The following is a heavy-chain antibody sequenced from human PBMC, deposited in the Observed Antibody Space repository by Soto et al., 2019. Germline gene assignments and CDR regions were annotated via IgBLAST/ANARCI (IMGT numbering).Heavy chain of an antibody. D-gene: IGHD2-8*01. CDR3: TKVSSGWFDP. CDR1: GGSISGSGFS. V-gene: IGHV4-39*01. Sequence: SETLSLTCTVSGGSISGSGFSRGWVRQPPGKGLEWIGCAYYSGNTYYNPSLKSRVTISVDTSGNQFSLRLNSVTAADTAVYYCTKVSSGWFDPWGQGTLVTVSS. J-gene: IGHJ5*02. CDR2: AYYSGNT.